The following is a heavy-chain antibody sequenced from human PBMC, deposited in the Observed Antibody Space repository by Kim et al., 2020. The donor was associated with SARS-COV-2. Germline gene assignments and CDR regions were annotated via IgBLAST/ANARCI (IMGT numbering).Heavy chain of an antibody. CDR2: IWHDGVNK. Sequence: GGSLRLSCAASGFTFNDFAMHWVRQVPGKGLEWVADIWHDGVNKFYGDSVEGRFTISRDSFKSTVYLDMNNLRYEDTALYFCAIELKEAAVDYWGQGTLVTVSS. CDR3: AIELKEAAVDY. J-gene: IGHJ4*02. V-gene: IGHV3-33*08. CDR1: GFTFNDFA. D-gene: IGHD6-13*01.